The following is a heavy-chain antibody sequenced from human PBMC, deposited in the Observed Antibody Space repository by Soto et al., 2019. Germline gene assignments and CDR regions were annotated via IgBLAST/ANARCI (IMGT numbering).Heavy chain of an antibody. CDR3: AREGVGYGSGSYYLISAFDI. J-gene: IGHJ3*02. D-gene: IGHD3-10*01. CDR2: IYYTGSP. CDR1: GGSMSSYY. Sequence: SETLSLTCTVSGGSMSSYYWSWIRQPPGKALEWIGYIYYTGSPKYNPSLQSRVTISVDRFKNQFSLTVNSVAAADTAVYYCAREGVGYGSGSYYLISAFDIWGQGTMVTVS. V-gene: IGHV4-59*01.